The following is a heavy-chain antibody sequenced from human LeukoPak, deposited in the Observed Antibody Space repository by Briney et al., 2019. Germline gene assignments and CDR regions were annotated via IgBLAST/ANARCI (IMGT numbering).Heavy chain of an antibody. J-gene: IGHJ6*03. D-gene: IGHD3-22*01. V-gene: IGHV4-61*02. CDR2: IYTSGST. CDR1: GGSISSGSYY. CDR3: ARLQSSGYYLPRYYYYMDV. Sequence: PSQTLSLTCTVSGGSISSGSYYWSWIRQPAGKGLEWIGRIYTSGSTNYNPSLKSRVTISVDTSKNQFSLKLSSVTAADTAVYYCARLQSSGYYLPRYYYYMDVWGKGTTVTVSS.